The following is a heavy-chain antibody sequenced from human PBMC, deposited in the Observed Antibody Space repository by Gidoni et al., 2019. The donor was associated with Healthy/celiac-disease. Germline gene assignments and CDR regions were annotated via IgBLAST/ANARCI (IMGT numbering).Heavy chain of an antibody. Sequence: EVQLVQSGAEVKKPGATVKISCKVPGYTFTDYDMHWVQQAPGKGLEWMGLVVPEDGETVYAGKFQGRVTITADTSTDTAYMGLSSLRSEDTAVYYCATGREVGFGELFGWGQGTLVTVSS. V-gene: IGHV1-69-2*01. D-gene: IGHD3-10*01. CDR1: GYTFTDYD. CDR3: ATGREVGFGELFG. CDR2: VVPEDGET. J-gene: IGHJ4*02.